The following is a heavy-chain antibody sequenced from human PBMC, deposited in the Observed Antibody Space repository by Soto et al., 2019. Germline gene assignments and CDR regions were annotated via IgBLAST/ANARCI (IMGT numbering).Heavy chain of an antibody. D-gene: IGHD4-17*01. V-gene: IGHV1-3*01. CDR1: GYTFTSYA. Sequence: QVQLVQSGAEVKKPGASLKVSCKASGYTFTSYAMHWVRQAPGQRLEWMGWINAGNGNTKYSQKFQGRVTITRDTSASTAYMELSSLRSEDTALYYCARGGFYGDYGPSPWYFDLWGRGTLVTVSS. CDR2: INAGNGNT. J-gene: IGHJ2*01. CDR3: ARGGFYGDYGPSPWYFDL.